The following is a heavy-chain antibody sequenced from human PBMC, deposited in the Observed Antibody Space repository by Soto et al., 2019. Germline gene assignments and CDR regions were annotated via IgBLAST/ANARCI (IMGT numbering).Heavy chain of an antibody. J-gene: IGHJ5*02. CDR2: IYYSGST. CDR1: GGSISSSSYY. V-gene: IGHV4-39*01. D-gene: IGHD6-13*01. Sequence: PSETLSLTCTVSGGSISSSSYYWGWIRQPPGKGLEWIGSIYYSGSTYYNPSLKSRVTISVDTSKNQFSLKLSSVTAADTAVYYCATARAAAGIPAYNWFDPWGQGTLVTVSS. CDR3: ATARAAAGIPAYNWFDP.